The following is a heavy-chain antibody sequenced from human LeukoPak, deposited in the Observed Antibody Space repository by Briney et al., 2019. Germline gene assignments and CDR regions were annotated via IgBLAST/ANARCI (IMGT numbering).Heavy chain of an antibody. CDR1: GGSISSHY. J-gene: IGHJ4*02. Sequence: SETLSLTCTVSGGSISSHYWSWIRQPPGKGLEWIGYMHYSGSTNYNPSLKSRVTMSVDTSKNQFSLKLGSVTAADTAVYYCASLYCSSTSCYLHCWGQGTLVTVSS. CDR2: MHYSGST. D-gene: IGHD2-2*01. V-gene: IGHV4-59*11. CDR3: ASLYCSSTSCYLHC.